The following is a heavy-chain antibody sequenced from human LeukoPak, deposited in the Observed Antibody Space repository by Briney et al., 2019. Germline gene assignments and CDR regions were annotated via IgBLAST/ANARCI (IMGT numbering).Heavy chain of an antibody. J-gene: IGHJ4*02. CDR3: ARDSYYYDSSGYYRFDY. V-gene: IGHV4-4*07. Sequence: SETLSLTCTVSGVSISSYYWSWIRQPAGKGLEWIGRMFTSVSTNYNPSLKSRVTMSVDTSKNQFSLKLSSVTAADTAVYYCARDSYYYDSSGYYRFDYWGQGTLVTISS. CDR1: GVSISSYY. D-gene: IGHD3-22*01. CDR2: MFTSVST.